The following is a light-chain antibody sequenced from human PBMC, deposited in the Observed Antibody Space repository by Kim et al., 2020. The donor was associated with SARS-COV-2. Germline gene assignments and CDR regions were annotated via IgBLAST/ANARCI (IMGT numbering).Light chain of an antibody. Sequence: EVVLTQSPGTLSLSPGERATLSCRASQSVSSSYLAWYQQRPGQAPRLLIYGASSRATGIPDRFSGSGSGTDFTLTISRLEPEDFAVYYCQQYGGSPPVTFGGGTKVDIK. CDR3: QQYGGSPPVT. CDR2: GAS. CDR1: QSVSSSY. V-gene: IGKV3-20*01. J-gene: IGKJ4*01.